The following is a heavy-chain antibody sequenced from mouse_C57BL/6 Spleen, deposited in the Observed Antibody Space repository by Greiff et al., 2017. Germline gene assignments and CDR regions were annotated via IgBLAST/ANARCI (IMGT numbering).Heavy chain of an antibody. CDR1: GYTFTSYW. CDR2: IGPNSGGT. Sequence: QVQLQQPGAELVKPGASVKLSCKASGYTFTSYWMHWVKQRPGRGLEWIGRIGPNSGGTKYNEKFKSKATLTVDKPASTTYMQLSSLTSEDSAVYYCARAPLLYGAMDYWGQGTSVTVSS. J-gene: IGHJ4*01. D-gene: IGHD2-12*01. V-gene: IGHV1-72*01. CDR3: ARAPLLYGAMDY.